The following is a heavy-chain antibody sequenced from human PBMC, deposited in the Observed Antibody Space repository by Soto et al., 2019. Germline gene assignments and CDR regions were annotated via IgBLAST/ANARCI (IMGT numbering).Heavy chain of an antibody. CDR1: GYTFTSYG. CDR3: ARAPRYCTNGVCYPTLPDY. J-gene: IGHJ4*02. D-gene: IGHD2-8*01. CDR2: ISAYNGNT. V-gene: IGHV1-18*01. Sequence: QVPLVQSGAEVKKPGASVKVSCKASGYTFTSYGISWVRQAPGQGLEWMGWISAYNGNTNYAQKLQGRVTMTTDTSTSTAYMELRSLRSDDTAVYYCARAPRYCTNGVCYPTLPDYWGQGTLVTVSS.